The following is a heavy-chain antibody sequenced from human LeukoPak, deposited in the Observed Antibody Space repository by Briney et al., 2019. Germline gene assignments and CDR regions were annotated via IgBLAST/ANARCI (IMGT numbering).Heavy chain of an antibody. V-gene: IGHV3-7*01. Sequence: GGSLRLSCAASGFTFSSYWMSWVRQAPGKGLECVANIKQDGSEKYYVDSVKGRFTISRDNAKNSLSLQMNSLRAEDTAVYYCARDGDILTGYYPHYYMDVWGKGTTVTVSS. CDR2: IKQDGSEK. CDR1: GFTFSSYW. CDR3: ARDGDILTGYYPHYYMDV. J-gene: IGHJ6*03. D-gene: IGHD3-9*01.